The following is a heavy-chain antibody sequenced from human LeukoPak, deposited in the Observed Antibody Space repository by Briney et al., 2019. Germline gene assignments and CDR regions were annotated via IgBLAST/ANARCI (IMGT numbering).Heavy chain of an antibody. CDR3: ARVGDSSGYYGYYYYYYGMDV. J-gene: IGHJ6*02. D-gene: IGHD3-22*01. Sequence: GGSLRLSCAASGFTFSSYWMHWVRQAPGKGLVWVSRINSDGSSTNYADSVKGRFTISRDNAKNTLYLQMNSLRAEDTAVYYCARVGDSSGYYGYYYYYYGMDVWGQGTTVTVSS. CDR1: GFTFSSYW. CDR2: INSDGSST. V-gene: IGHV3-74*01.